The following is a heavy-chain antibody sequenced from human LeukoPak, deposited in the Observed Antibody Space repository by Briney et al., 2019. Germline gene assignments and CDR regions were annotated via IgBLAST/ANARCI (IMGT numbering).Heavy chain of an antibody. CDR3: AEQVSDYDSSTYYYY. CDR1: GFTFSSYA. J-gene: IGHJ4*02. CDR2: ISGSGGTT. V-gene: IGHV3-23*01. D-gene: IGHD3-22*01. Sequence: GGSLSLSCAASGFTFSSYAMSWVRQAPGKGLEWVSDISGSGGTTYYADSVKGRFIISRDNSKNTLYLQMNSLRAEDTAVYYCAEQVSDYDSSTYYYYWGQGALVTVPS.